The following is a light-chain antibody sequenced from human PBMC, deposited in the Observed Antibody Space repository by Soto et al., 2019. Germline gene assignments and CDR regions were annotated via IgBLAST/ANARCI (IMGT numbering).Light chain of an antibody. CDR2: DAS. CDR1: QSVSRY. V-gene: IGKV3-11*01. Sequence: EIVLTQSPATLSLSPGERATLSCWASQSVSRYLAWYQQKPGQAPRLVIHDASYRATGIPARFSGSGSGSDFTLTISSLEPEDFAVYYCQEYSKPPPVTFGGGTTVEFK. CDR3: QEYSKPPPVT. J-gene: IGKJ4*01.